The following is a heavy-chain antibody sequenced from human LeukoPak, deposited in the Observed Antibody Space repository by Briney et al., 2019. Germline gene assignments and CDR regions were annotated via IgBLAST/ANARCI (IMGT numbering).Heavy chain of an antibody. CDR3: ARELWNAPTPGAY. D-gene: IGHD1-1*01. J-gene: IGHJ4*02. CDR2: VHRSGST. Sequence: PSETLSLTCAVSIDSTNGNYWSWVRQSPGKGLEWIGEVHRSGSTNYKPSLKRRVTISIDRSKDQISLDLTSVTAADTAVYYRARELWNAPTPGAYWGQGILVTVSS. CDR1: IDSTNGNY. V-gene: IGHV4-4*02.